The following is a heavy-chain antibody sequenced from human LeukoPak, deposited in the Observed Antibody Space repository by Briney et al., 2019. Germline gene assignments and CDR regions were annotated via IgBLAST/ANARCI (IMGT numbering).Heavy chain of an antibody. CDR2: INHSGST. D-gene: IGHD3-10*01. V-gene: IGHV4-34*01. CDR1: GGSFSGYY. CDR3: ARVRGSYYGSGSYCN. Sequence: SETLSLTSAVYGGSFSGYYWSWIRQPPGKGLEWIGEINHSGSTNYNPSLKSRVAISVDTSKNQFSLKLSSVTAADTAVYYCARVRGSYYGSGSYCNWGQGTLVTVSS. J-gene: IGHJ4*02.